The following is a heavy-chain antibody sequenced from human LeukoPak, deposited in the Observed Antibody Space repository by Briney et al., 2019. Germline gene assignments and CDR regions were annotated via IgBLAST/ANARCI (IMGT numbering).Heavy chain of an antibody. V-gene: IGHV3-48*03. J-gene: IGHJ4*02. D-gene: IGHD2-2*01. Sequence: PGGSLRLSCAASGFTFSSYEMNWVRQAPGKGLEWVSYISSSGSTIYYADSVKGRFTISRDNSKNTLYLQMNSLRAEDTAVYYCAKDRVVVVPAAIDYWGQGTLVTVSS. CDR3: AKDRVVVVPAAIDY. CDR1: GFTFSSYE. CDR2: ISSSGSTI.